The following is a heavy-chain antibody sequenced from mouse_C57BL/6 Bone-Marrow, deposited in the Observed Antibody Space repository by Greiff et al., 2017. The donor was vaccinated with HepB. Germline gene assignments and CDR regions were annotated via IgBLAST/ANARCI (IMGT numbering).Heavy chain of an antibody. D-gene: IGHD1-1*01. Sequence: LQESGAELARPGASVKMSCKASGYTFTSYTMHWVKQRPGQGLEWIGYINPSSGYTKYNQKFKDKATLTADKSSSTAYMQLSSLTSEDSAVYYCARVPLYYYGSSPYWYFDVWGTGTTVTVSS. CDR3: ARVPLYYYGSSPYWYFDV. CDR2: INPSSGYT. CDR1: GYTFTSYT. J-gene: IGHJ1*03. V-gene: IGHV1-4*01.